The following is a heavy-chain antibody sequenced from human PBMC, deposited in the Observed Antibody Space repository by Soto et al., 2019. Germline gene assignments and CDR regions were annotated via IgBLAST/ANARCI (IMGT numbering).Heavy chain of an antibody. CDR3: TTDLLLATEDAFDI. CDR1: GFTFSNAW. D-gene: IGHD2-15*01. J-gene: IGHJ3*02. Sequence: GGSLRLSCAASGFTFSNAWMSWVRQAPGKGLEWVGRIKSKTDGGTTDYAAPVKGRFTISRDDSKNTLYLQMNSLKTEDTAVYYCTTDLLLATEDAFDIWGQGTMVTVSS. CDR2: IKSKTDGGTT. V-gene: IGHV3-15*01.